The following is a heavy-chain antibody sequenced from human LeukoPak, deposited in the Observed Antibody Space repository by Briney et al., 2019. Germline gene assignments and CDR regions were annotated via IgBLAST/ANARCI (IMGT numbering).Heavy chain of an antibody. CDR3: ARATAAVPDY. CDR1: GDSISSSSYY. Sequence: SETLSLTCTVSGDSISSSSYYWGWIRQPPGKGLQWIGSIYHSGNTYYNPSLKSRVTISLDTSKNQFSLKLSSVTAADTAVYYCARATAAVPDYWGQGTLVTVSS. V-gene: IGHV4-39*01. J-gene: IGHJ4*02. CDR2: IYHSGNT. D-gene: IGHD6-25*01.